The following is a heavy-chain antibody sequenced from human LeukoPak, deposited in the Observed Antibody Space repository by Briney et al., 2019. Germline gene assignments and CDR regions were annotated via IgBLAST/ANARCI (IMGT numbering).Heavy chain of an antibody. CDR2: IYPGDSDT. D-gene: IGHD6-19*01. Sequence: GESLKISCKGSGYRFATYWIGWVRQMPGKGLEWMWIIYPGDSDTRYSPSFQGQVTISADKSFTTAYLQWSSLKASDTAMYYCARHFTSGWSGMDVWGQGTTVIVSS. CDR3: ARHFTSGWSGMDV. CDR1: GYRFATYW. J-gene: IGHJ6*02. V-gene: IGHV5-51*01.